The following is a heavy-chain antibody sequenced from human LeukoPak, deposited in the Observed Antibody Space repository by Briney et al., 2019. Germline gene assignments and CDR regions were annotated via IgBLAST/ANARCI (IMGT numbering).Heavy chain of an antibody. CDR3: ARDGLRGYDFWSSFDY. J-gene: IGHJ4*03. V-gene: IGHV3-21*01. CDR1: GFTFSSYS. Sequence: GGSLRLSCAASGFTFSSYSMNWVRQAPGKGLEWVASISSSSSYIYYADSVKGRFTISRDNAKNSLYLQMNSLRAEDTAVYYCARDGLRGYDFWSSFDYWGLGTLVTVSS. D-gene: IGHD3-3*01. CDR2: ISSSSSYI.